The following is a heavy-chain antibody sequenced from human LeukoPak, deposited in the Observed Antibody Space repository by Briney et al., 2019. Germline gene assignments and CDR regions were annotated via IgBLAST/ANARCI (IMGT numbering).Heavy chain of an antibody. D-gene: IGHD3-16*01. CDR1: GFTFSSYS. CDR2: INSSSSYI. V-gene: IGHV3-21*01. CDR3: ARDRMTKGGLDY. Sequence: GGSLRLSCAASGFTFSSYSMNWVRQAPGKGLEWVSSINSSSSYIYYADSVKGRFTISRDNAKNSLYLQMNSLRAEDTAVYYCARDRMTKGGLDYWGQGTLVTVSS. J-gene: IGHJ4*02.